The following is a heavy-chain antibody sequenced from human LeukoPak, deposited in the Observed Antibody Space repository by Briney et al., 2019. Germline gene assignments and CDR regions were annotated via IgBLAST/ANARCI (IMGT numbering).Heavy chain of an antibody. CDR1: GFTFSSYE. CDR3: AKDLEWELPYFDY. Sequence: KPGGSLRLSCAASGFTFSSYEMNWVRQAPGKGLEWVSYISSSGSTIYYADSVKGRFTISRDISKNTLYLEMNSLRAEDTAVYYCAKDLEWELPYFDYWGQGTLVTVSS. CDR2: ISSSGSTI. V-gene: IGHV3-48*03. J-gene: IGHJ4*02. D-gene: IGHD1-26*01.